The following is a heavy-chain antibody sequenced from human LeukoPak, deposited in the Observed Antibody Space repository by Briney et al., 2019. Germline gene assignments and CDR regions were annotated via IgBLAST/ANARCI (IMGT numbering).Heavy chain of an antibody. CDR1: GYTFIDYY. J-gene: IGHJ4*02. CDR2: INPKSGGT. D-gene: IGHD2-15*01. CDR3: ARYCSGGTCSPIDY. V-gene: IGHV1-2*02. Sequence: GASVKVSCKASGYTFIDYYIHWVRQAPGQGLEWMGWINPKSGGTKYAQKFQGRVTMTGDTSISTAYMELSSLRSDDTAVYYCARYCSGGTCSPIDYWGQGTLVTVSS.